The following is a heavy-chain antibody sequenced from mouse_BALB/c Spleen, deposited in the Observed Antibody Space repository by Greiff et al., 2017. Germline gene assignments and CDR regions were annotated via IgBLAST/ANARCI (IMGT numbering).Heavy chain of an antibody. CDR3: ARVHYAMDY. V-gene: IGHV5-4*02. CDR1: GFTFSDYY. CDR2: ISDGGSYT. J-gene: IGHJ4*01. Sequence: EVKLVESGGGLVKPGGSLKLSCAASGFTFSDYYMYWVRQTPEKRLEWVATISDGGSYTYYPDSVKGRFTISRDNAKNNLYLQMSSLKSEDTAMYYGARVHYAMDYWGQGTSVTVSS.